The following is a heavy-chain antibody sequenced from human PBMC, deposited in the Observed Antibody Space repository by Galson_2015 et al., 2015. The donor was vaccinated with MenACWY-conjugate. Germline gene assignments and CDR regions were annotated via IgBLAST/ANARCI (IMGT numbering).Heavy chain of an antibody. CDR2: ISDSGAAT. Sequence: SLRLSCAVSGLTFRQYAMSWVRQAPGTGLEWVAIISDSGAATHYMDSVKGRFTISRDNSKNTLYLQMSRLRAEDTALYYCAKDVYMDVWGKGTTVSVSS. CDR3: AKDVYMDV. J-gene: IGHJ6*03. CDR1: GLTFRQYA. V-gene: IGHV3-23*01.